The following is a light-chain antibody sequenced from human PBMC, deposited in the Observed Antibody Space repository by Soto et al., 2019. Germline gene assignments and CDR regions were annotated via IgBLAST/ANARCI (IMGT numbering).Light chain of an antibody. CDR2: TND. CDR3: ATWDDNLNGPV. J-gene: IGLJ7*01. Sequence: QSVLTQPPSTSGTPGQRVTISCSGSFSNIGSHTVNWYQQLPGTAPKLLIYTNDQRPSGVPDRFSGSKSGTSASLAISGLQSEDEADYFCATWDDNLNGPVFGGGTQLTVL. CDR1: FSNIGSHT. V-gene: IGLV1-44*01.